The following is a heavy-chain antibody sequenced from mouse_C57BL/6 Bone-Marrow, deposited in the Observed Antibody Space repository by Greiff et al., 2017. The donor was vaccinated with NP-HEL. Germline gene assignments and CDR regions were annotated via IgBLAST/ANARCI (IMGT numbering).Heavy chain of an antibody. D-gene: IGHD1-1*01. J-gene: IGHJ4*01. V-gene: IGHV1-81*01. Sequence: QVQLKESGAELARPGASVKLSCKASGYTFTSYGISWVKQRTGQGLEWIGEIYPRSGNTYYNEKFKGKATLTADKSSSTAYMDLRSLTSEDSAVYFCVFGSSYVSAMYYRRQGTSVTLPS. CDR2: IYPRSGNT. CDR3: VFGSSYVSAMYY. CDR1: GYTFTSYG.